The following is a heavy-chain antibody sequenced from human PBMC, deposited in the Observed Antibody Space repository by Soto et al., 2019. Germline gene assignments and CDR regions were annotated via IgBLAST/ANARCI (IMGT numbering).Heavy chain of an antibody. CDR2: ITSSGSSI. CDR1: GFTFSDYY. Sequence: PGGSLRLSCAASGFTFSDYYMSWIRQAPGKGLEWVSYITSSGSSIYYADSVKGRFTISRDNAKNSLYLQMNSLRAEDTAVYYCARDKGQLVPDDGYWGKGTLVTVPQ. CDR3: ARDKGQLVPDDGY. D-gene: IGHD6-6*01. V-gene: IGHV3-11*01. J-gene: IGHJ4*02.